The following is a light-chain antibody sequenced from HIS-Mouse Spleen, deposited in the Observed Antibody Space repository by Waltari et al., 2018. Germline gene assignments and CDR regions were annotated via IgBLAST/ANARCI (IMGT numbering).Light chain of an antibody. CDR1: NLGDKY. CDR3: QAWDSSTVV. Sequence: SYELTQPPSVSVSPGQTASIPCSGDNLGDKYACWYQQKPGQSPVLVIYQDSNRPSGIPERFSGSNSGNTATLTISGTQAMDEADYYCQAWDSSTVVFGGGTKLTVL. J-gene: IGLJ2*01. CDR2: QDS. V-gene: IGLV3-1*01.